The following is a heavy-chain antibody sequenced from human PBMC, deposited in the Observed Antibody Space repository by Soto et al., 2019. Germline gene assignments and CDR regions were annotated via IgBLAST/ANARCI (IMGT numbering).Heavy chain of an antibody. Sequence: SETLSLTCAVYGGSFSGYYWSWIRQPPGKGLEWIGEINHSGSTNYNPSLKSRVTISVDTSKNQFSLKLSSVTAADTAVYYCARGGDYVYNYYYMDVWGKGTTVTVSS. CDR1: GGSFSGYY. CDR2: INHSGST. V-gene: IGHV4-34*01. D-gene: IGHD4-17*01. J-gene: IGHJ6*03. CDR3: ARGGDYVYNYYYMDV.